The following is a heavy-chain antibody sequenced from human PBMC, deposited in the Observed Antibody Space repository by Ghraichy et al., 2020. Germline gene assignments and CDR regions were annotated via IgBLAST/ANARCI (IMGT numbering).Heavy chain of an antibody. CDR2: INSDGSSL. V-gene: IGHV3-74*01. CDR1: GFIFSNYW. D-gene: IGHD3/OR15-3a*01. CDR3: ARDSEPIWTDYYKSAFDI. Sequence: GESLNISCAASGFIFSNYWMHWVRQAPGKGLVWVSRINSDGSSLSYEDSVRGRFTISRDKAKNTLYLQMNGLRAEDTAMYYCARDSEPIWTDYYKSAFDIWRQGTMGTFAS. J-gene: IGHJ3*02.